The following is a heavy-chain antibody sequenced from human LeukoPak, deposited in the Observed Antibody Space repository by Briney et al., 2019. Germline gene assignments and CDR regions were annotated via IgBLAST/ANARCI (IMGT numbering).Heavy chain of an antibody. Sequence: RSSETLSLTCTVSGGSIHSYWSWIRQPAGKGLEWIGRISGSGTITHNPALQSRLTISIDTSKNQFSLKLMSVTAADTAVYYCARDSGTTGEVKFDPWGQEPWSPSPQ. CDR1: GGSIHSY. CDR3: ARDSGTTGEVKFDP. CDR2: ISGSGTI. V-gene: IGHV4-4*07. D-gene: IGHD3-10*01. J-gene: IGHJ5*02.